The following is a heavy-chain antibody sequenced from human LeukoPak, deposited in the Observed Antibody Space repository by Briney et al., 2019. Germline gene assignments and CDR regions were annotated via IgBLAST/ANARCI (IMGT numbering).Heavy chain of an antibody. CDR2: IYYSGST. J-gene: IGHJ6*02. Sequence: SETLSLTCTVSGGSISSSSYYWGWIRQPPGKGLEWIGSIYYSGSTYYNPSLKSRVTISVDTSKNQFSLKLSSVTAADTAVYYCARHSSGFGESYYYYYGMDVWGQGTTVTVSS. V-gene: IGHV4-39*01. CDR1: GGSISSSSYY. D-gene: IGHD3-10*01. CDR3: ARHSSGFGESYYYYYGMDV.